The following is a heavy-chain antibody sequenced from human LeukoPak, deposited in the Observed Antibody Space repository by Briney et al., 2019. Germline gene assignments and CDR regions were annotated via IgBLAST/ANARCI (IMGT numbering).Heavy chain of an antibody. V-gene: IGHV4-38-2*02. CDR1: GYSIRSGFY. J-gene: IGHJ4*02. CDR2: IYYSGST. D-gene: IGHD6-19*01. CDR3: ARHREKWLLGY. Sequence: SETLSLTCTVSGYSIRSGFYWGWIRQPPGKGLEWIGNIYYSGSTYYNPSLKSRVTISVDTSKNQFSLKLSSVTAADTAVYYCARHREKWLLGYWGQGTLVTVSS.